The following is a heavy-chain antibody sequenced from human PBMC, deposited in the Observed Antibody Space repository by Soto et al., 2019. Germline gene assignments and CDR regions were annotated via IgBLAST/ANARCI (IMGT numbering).Heavy chain of an antibody. CDR1: GGSISSGDCY. CDR2: IYYSGST. V-gene: IGHV4-30-4*01. J-gene: IGHJ4*02. Sequence: SETPSLTCTVSGGSISSGDCYWSWICQPPGKGLEWIGYIYYSGSTYYNPSLKSRVTISVDTSKNQFSLKLSSVTAAATAVYYCAGVYSSCQDFGYWGQGTRVTVSS. CDR3: AGVYSSCQDFGY. D-gene: IGHD6-19*01.